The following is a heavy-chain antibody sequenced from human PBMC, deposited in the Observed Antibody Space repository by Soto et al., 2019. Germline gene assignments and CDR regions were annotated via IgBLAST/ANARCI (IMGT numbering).Heavy chain of an antibody. D-gene: IGHD4-17*01. Sequence: LSLPFNVSGGSLTSYYWSWIRQPPGKGLEWIGYTYYSGSTNYNPSLKSRVTISVDTSKNQFSLKLNSVTAADTAVYYCARDDGDEYNWFDPWGQGTLVTVSS. CDR3: ARDDGDEYNWFDP. CDR1: GGSLTSYY. J-gene: IGHJ5*02. CDR2: TYYSGST. V-gene: IGHV4-59*01.